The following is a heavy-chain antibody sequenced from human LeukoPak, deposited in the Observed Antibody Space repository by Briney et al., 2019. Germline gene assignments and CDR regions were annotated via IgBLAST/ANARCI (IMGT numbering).Heavy chain of an antibody. CDR3: ATHYDILTGPEDYYYYMDV. CDR2: ISAGGDRT. V-gene: IGHV3-23*01. CDR1: GFTFSSYG. J-gene: IGHJ6*03. Sequence: PGGSLRLSCEASGFTFSSYGMSWVRQAPGKGLEWVSIISAGGDRTKYADSLKGRFTISRDNSKNTLYLQMNSLRAEDTAVYYCATHYDILTGPEDYYYYMDVWGKGTTVTISS. D-gene: IGHD3-9*01.